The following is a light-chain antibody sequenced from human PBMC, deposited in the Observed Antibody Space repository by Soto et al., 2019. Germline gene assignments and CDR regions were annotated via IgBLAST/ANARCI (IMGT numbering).Light chain of an antibody. J-gene: IGKJ2*01. Sequence: VVMTQSPATLSVSPGERATLSCRASQSISGNLAWYQQKPGQAPRLLIYGASTRATGIPSRFSGSRFGTEFTLAISSLQSEDFAVYYCQQYNNWYTVGQGTKLEIK. CDR2: GAS. CDR3: QQYNNWYT. V-gene: IGKV3-15*01. CDR1: QSISGN.